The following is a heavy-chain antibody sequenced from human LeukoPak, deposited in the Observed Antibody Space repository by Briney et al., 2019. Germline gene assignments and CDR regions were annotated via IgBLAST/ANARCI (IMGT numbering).Heavy chain of an antibody. V-gene: IGHV1-2*02. CDR2: MNPNTGAT. D-gene: IGHD6-19*01. CDR3: ARDRVGSGWPRPWYFEF. CDR1: GYTFTGYY. J-gene: IGHJ4*02. Sequence: ASVKVSCKPSGYTFTGYYLHWVRQASGQALEWMGWMNPNTGATIYAQKFQGRVTMSRDTSISTAYMELTSLRSDDTAVYYCARDRVGSGWPRPWYFEFWGQGTLVAVSS.